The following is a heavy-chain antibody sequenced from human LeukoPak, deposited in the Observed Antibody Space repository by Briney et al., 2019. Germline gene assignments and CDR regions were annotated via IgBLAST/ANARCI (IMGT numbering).Heavy chain of an antibody. D-gene: IGHD1-26*01. CDR1: GFTVSSNY. J-gene: IGHJ4*02. Sequence: GGSLRLSCAASGFTVSSNYMSWVRQAPGKGLEWVSSISSSSSYIYYADSVKGRFTISRDNAKNSLYLQMNSLRAEDTAVYYCARDLPADNHQWELHLSFDYWGQGTLVTVSS. V-gene: IGHV3-21*01. CDR3: ARDLPADNHQWELHLSFDY. CDR2: ISSSSSYI.